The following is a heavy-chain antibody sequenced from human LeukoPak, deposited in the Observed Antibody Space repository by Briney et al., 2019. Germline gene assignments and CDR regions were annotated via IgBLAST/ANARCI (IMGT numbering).Heavy chain of an antibody. J-gene: IGHJ3*01. D-gene: IGHD3-22*01. CDR2: IYHSGNT. CDR1: GDSISTNNW. V-gene: IGHV4-4*02. CDR3: ARDCHDSSGYQKRFDSFDL. Sequence: PSGTLSLTCAVSGDSISTNNWYNWVRQPPGKGLEWIGEIYHSGNTNYNPSLKSRVTISVDKSKNQFSLKLTSVTAADTAVYYCARDCHDSSGYQKRFDSFDLWGQGTKVLVSS.